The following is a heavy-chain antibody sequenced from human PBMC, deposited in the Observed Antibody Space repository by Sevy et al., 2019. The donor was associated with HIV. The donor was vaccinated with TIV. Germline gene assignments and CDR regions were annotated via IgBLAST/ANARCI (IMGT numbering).Heavy chain of an antibody. CDR3: AKGNSGSFDY. CDR2: VKQDESER. V-gene: IGHV3-7*01. Sequence: GGSLRLSCAASGFSFSNYWMHWVRQAPGKGLEWVANVKQDESERYYVASVKGRFTISRDNAKNSVYLEMNSLRPDDTATYYCAKGNSGSFDYWGQGTLVTVSS. J-gene: IGHJ4*02. D-gene: IGHD3-10*01. CDR1: GFSFSNYW.